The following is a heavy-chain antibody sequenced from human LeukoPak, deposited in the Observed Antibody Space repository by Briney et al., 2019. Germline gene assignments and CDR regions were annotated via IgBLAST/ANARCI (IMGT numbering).Heavy chain of an antibody. CDR1: GYTFTSYD. CDR3: VRAGGGYCSGGSCYAFDP. J-gene: IGHJ5*02. Sequence: GASVKVSCKASGYTFTSYDINWVRQATGQGLEWMGWMNPNSGNTGYAQKFQGRVTMTRNTSISTAYMELSSLRSEDTAVYYCVRAGGGYCSGGSCYAFDPWGQGTLVTVSS. D-gene: IGHD2-15*01. CDR2: MNPNSGNT. V-gene: IGHV1-8*01.